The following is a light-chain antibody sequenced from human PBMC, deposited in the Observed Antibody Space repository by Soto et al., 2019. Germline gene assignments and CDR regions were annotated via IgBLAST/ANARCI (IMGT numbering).Light chain of an antibody. Sequence: EIVMTQSPATLSVSPGERATLSCRASQSVSSNLAWYQQKPGQAPRLLIYGVSTRATGIPVRFSGSGSGTEFTLTISSLQSEDFAVYYCQQYIKWPLTFGGGTEVEI. J-gene: IGKJ4*01. V-gene: IGKV3-15*01. CDR1: QSVSSN. CDR2: GVS. CDR3: QQYIKWPLT.